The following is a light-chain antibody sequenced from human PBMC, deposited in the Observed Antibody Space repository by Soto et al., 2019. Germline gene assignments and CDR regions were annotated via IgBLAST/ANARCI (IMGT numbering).Light chain of an antibody. V-gene: IGKV3-15*01. CDR1: QSINSN. J-gene: IGKJ4*01. CDR3: QQYESYSPLT. CDR2: GAS. Sequence: EIVMTQSPATLSLSPGERATLSCRASQSINSNLAWYQQKPGQAPRLLIYGASTRATGIPARFSGRRSGTEFTLTIAGLQPEDFATYYCQQYESYSPLTFGGGTKVDIK.